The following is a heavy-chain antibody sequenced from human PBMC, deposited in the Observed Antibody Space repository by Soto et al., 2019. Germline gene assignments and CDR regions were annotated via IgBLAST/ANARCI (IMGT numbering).Heavy chain of an antibody. CDR2: ISAYNGNT. V-gene: IGHV1-18*04. Sequence: SVKVSCKASGYTFTSYGIRWVRQAPGQGLERMGWISAYNGNTNYAQKLQGRVTMTTDTSTSTAYLELRSLRSDDPAVYYCARSGSLWCGDLLADGGFGMDYWVQATTVSVYS. CDR3: ARSGSLWCGDLLADGGFGMDY. J-gene: IGHJ6*02. D-gene: IGHD3-10*01. CDR1: GYTFTSYG.